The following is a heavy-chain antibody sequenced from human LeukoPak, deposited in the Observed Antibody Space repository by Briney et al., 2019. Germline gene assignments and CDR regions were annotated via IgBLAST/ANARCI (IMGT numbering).Heavy chain of an antibody. CDR3: ARDEGGSYFDY. V-gene: IGHV3-23*01. CDR1: GFTFSSYA. Sequence: GGSLRLSCAASGFTFSSYAMSWVRQAPGKGLEWVSVITGSGDATYYSDSVKDRFTISRDYSKNTLSLQMNSLRAEDTAVYYCARDEGGSYFDYWGQGTLVTVPS. D-gene: IGHD1-26*01. CDR2: ITGSGDAT. J-gene: IGHJ4*02.